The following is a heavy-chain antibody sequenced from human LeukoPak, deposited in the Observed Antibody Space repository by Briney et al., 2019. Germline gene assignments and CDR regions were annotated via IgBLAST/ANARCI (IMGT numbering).Heavy chain of an antibody. V-gene: IGHV4-34*01. D-gene: IGHD6-13*01. CDR2: INHSGST. CDR3: ARGLAAAGTSRGGFD. J-gene: IGHJ4*02. CDR1: GRSFSGYY. Sequence: SETLSLTCAVYGRSFSGYYWSWIRQPPGKGLEWIGEINHSGSTNYNPSLKSRVTISVDTSKNQFSLKLSSVTAADTAVYYCARGLAAAGTSRGGFDWGQGTLVTVSS.